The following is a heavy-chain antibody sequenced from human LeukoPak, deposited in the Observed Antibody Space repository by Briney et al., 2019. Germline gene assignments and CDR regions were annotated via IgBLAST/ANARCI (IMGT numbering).Heavy chain of an antibody. D-gene: IGHD3-16*01. J-gene: IGHJ6*02. CDR3: ARGGGLDV. CDR2: INHDGNVN. V-gene: IGHV3-7*03. Sequence: GGSLRLSCAASGFTFSSYWMNWARQAPGKGLEWVASINHDGNVNYYVDSVKGRFTISRDNAKNSLYLQMSNLRAEDTAVYFRARGGGLDVWGQGATVTVSS. CDR1: GFTFSSYW.